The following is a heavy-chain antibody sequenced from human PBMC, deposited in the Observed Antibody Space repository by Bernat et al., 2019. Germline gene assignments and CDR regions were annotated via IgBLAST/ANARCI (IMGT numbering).Heavy chain of an antibody. CDR2: SRGKANNYAT. CDR1: GLTFSGSA. V-gene: IGHV3-73*02. Sequence: EVRLVESGGALVQPGGSLRLSCAASGLTFSGSAMHWVRQASGKGLEWVGRSRGKANNYATAYTASVEGRFTISRDDSRNTAYLQMNSLKIEDTAVYFCTCPPGDYDVFDFWGPGTPVTVSS. CDR3: TCPPGDYDVFDF. D-gene: IGHD4-17*01. J-gene: IGHJ4*02.